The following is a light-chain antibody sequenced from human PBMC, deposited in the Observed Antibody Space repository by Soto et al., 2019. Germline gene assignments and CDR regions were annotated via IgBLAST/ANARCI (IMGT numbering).Light chain of an antibody. J-gene: IGKJ4*01. CDR1: ESVNSS. CDR2: EAS. V-gene: IGKV3-11*01. CDR3: QQSASWLPLT. Sequence: EIVLTQSPATLSLSPGERATLSSRASESVNSSLAWYQQRPGQAPRLLIYEASNRATGIPARFSGSGSGTDFTLTISDLEPEDSAVYYCQQSASWLPLTFGGGTKVEIK.